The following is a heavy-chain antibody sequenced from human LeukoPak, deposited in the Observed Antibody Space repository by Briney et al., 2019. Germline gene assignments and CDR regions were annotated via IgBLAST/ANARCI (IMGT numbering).Heavy chain of an antibody. CDR3: AREGYDFWSGYSFYFDY. Sequence: GGSLRLSCAASGFTFSTYLMSWVRQAPGKGLEWVANIKQDGSEKYYVDSVKGRFTISRDNAKNSLYLQMNSLRAEDTAVYYCAREGYDFWSGYSFYFDYWGQGTLVTVSS. CDR2: IKQDGSEK. J-gene: IGHJ4*02. D-gene: IGHD3-3*01. CDR1: GFTFSTYL. V-gene: IGHV3-7*01.